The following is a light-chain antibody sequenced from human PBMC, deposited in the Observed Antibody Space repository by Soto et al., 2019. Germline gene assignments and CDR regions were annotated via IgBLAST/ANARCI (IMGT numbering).Light chain of an antibody. CDR1: SSDVGGYNY. CDR2: EVS. CDR3: SSFTSSSTPV. Sequence: QSALTQPASVSGSPGQSITISCTGTSSDVGGYNYVSWYQQHPGKAPKLMIYEVSNRPSGVANRFSGSKSGNTAPLTISGLQAEDEDHYYCSSFTSSSTPVFGGGTQLTVL. V-gene: IGLV2-14*01. J-gene: IGLJ3*02.